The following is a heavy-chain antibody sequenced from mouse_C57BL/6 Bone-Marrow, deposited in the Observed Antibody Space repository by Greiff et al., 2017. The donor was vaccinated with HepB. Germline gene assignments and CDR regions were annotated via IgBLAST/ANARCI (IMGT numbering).Heavy chain of an antibody. D-gene: IGHD1-1*01. V-gene: IGHV14-4*01. CDR2: IDPENGDT. CDR1: GFNIKDDY. Sequence: VQLQQSGAELVRPGASVKLSCTASGFNIKDDYMHWVKQRPEQGLEWIGWIDPENGDTEYASKFQGKATITADTSSNTAYLQLSSLTSEDTAVYYCTTLPPYGSSDYYAMDYWGQGTSVTVSS. J-gene: IGHJ4*01. CDR3: TTLPPYGSSDYYAMDY.